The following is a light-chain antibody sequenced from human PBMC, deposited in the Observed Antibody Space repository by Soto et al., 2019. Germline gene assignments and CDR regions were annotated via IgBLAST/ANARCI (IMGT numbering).Light chain of an antibody. V-gene: IGLV3-21*02. CDR3: QVWDNGSDGGV. CDR2: DSF. J-gene: IGLJ1*01. Sequence: SYELTQPPSVSVAPGQAASITCGGDNIGSRNVHWYQQKPGQAPVLVLYDSFDRPSGIPERISGSNSGNTATLTINRVEAGDEVDYYCQVWDNGSDGGVFAPGTKVTVL. CDR1: NIGSRN.